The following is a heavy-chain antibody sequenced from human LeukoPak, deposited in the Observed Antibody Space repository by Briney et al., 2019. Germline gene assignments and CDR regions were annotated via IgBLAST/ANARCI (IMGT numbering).Heavy chain of an antibody. CDR3: AKGSLLWLGESPLAY. D-gene: IGHD3-10*01. CDR1: GYTFTSYY. V-gene: IGHV1-46*01. Sequence: ASVKVSCKASGYTFTSYYMHWMRQAPGQGLEWMGIINPSGGSTSYAQKFQGRVTMTRDTSTSTVYMELSSLRSEDTAVYYCAKGSLLWLGESPLAYWGQGTLVTVSS. CDR2: INPSGGST. J-gene: IGHJ4*02.